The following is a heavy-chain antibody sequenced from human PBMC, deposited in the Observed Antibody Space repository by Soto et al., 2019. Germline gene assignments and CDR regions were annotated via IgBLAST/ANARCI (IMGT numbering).Heavy chain of an antibody. CDR1: GYTFTSYG. CDR3: ASLVDFWSGYYDY. V-gene: IGHV1-69*13. J-gene: IGHJ4*02. Sequence: GASVKVSCKASGYTFTSYGISWVRQAPGQGLEWMGGIIPIFGTANYAQKFQGRVTITADESTSTAYMELSSLRSEDTAVYYCASLVDFWSGYYDYWGQGTLVTVSS. D-gene: IGHD3-3*01. CDR2: IIPIFGTA.